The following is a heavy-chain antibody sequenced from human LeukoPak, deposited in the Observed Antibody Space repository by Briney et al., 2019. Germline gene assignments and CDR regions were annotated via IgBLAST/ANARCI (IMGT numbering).Heavy chain of an antibody. CDR3: ARVYYYGSGSSGDDY. Sequence: TSETLSLTCTVSGGSISSSSYYWGWIRQPPGKGLEWIGSIYYSGSTYYNPSLKSRVTISVDTSKNQFSLKLSSVTAADTAVYYCARVYYYGSGSSGDDYWGQGTLVTVSS. J-gene: IGHJ4*02. CDR1: GGSISSSSYY. V-gene: IGHV4-39*07. CDR2: IYYSGST. D-gene: IGHD3-10*01.